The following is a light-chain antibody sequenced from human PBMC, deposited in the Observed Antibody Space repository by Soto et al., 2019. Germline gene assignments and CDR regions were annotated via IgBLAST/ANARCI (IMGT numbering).Light chain of an antibody. CDR2: KVS. CDR3: MQGTHWPPWT. Sequence: DVVMTQSPLSLPVTLGQPASISCRSSQSLVSSDGDTYLNWFQQRPGQSPRRLIYKVSNRDSGVPDRFSGSGSGTDFTLHISRVEVDDVGVYYCMQGTHWPPWTFGQGTQVEIK. CDR1: QSLVSSDGDTY. J-gene: IGKJ1*01. V-gene: IGKV2-30*01.